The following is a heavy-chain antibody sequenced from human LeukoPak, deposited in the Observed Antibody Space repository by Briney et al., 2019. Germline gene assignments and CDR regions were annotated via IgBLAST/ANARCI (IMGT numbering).Heavy chain of an antibody. CDR3: ARLSGYDWESFYDY. CDR1: GGSFSGYY. J-gene: IGHJ4*02. D-gene: IGHD5-12*01. V-gene: IGHV4-34*01. CDR2: INHSGST. Sequence: PSETLSLTCAVYGGSFSGYYWSWIRQPPGKGLEWIGEINHSGSTNHNPSLKSRVTISVDTSKNQFSLRLSSVTAADTAVYYCARLSGYDWESFYDYWGQGTLVTVSS.